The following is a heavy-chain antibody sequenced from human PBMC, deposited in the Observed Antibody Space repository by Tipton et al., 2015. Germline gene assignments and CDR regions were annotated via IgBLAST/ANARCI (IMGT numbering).Heavy chain of an antibody. V-gene: IGHV4-4*02. CDR2: VYHSGST. CDR3: ARFRYYGSESERGYFHGLDV. D-gene: IGHD3-10*01. J-gene: IGHJ4*02. Sequence: TLSLTCDVSGASISSSNWWSWVRQSPGKGLEWIGEVYHSGSTNYNPSLESRVTISVDNSKNQFSLRVRSVTAADTAVYYCARFRYYGSESERGYFHGLDVWGQGTLVTVSS. CDR1: GASISSSNW.